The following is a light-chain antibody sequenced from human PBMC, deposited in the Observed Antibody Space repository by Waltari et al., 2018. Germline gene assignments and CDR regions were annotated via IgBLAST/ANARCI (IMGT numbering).Light chain of an antibody. CDR2: RAS. CDR3: QRYETSPRT. V-gene: IGKV1-5*03. Sequence: DIQMTQSPSTLSASVGDRVIITCRPSQRIRNWLAWYQQKPGKAPKRLIPRASVLETGGPSRFSGSGSETEFNLTIGGLQPDDFASYFCQRYETSPRTFGPGTKVGVK. CDR1: QRIRNW. J-gene: IGKJ1*01.